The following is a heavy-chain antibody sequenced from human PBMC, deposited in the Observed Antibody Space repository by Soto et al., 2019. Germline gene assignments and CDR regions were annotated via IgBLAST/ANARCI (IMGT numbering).Heavy chain of an antibody. Sequence: EVQLVESGGGLVQPGRSLRLSCAASGFTFDDYAMHWVRQAPGKGLEWVSGISWNSGRIGYADSVKGRFTISRDNSKNSLYLQMHSLRPEDTALYYCAKDSYASLHYEGYFDLWGRGSLVTVSS. D-gene: IGHD3-16*01. J-gene: IGHJ2*01. V-gene: IGHV3-9*01. CDR1: GFTFDDYA. CDR2: ISWNSGRI. CDR3: AKDSYASLHYEGYFDL.